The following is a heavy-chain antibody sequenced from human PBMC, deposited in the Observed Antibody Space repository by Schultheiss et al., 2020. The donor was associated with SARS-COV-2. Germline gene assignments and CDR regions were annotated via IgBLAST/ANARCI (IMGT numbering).Heavy chain of an antibody. Sequence: SETLSLTCTVSGGSISSYYWSWIRQPPGKGPEWIGEINHSGSTNYNPSLKSRVTISVDTSKNQFSLKLSSVTAADTAVYYCARDIVGGGVRQRLGMDVWGQGTTVTVS. D-gene: IGHD3-16*01. V-gene: IGHV4-34*01. CDR3: ARDIVGGGVRQRLGMDV. CDR1: GGSISSYY. J-gene: IGHJ6*02. CDR2: INHSGST.